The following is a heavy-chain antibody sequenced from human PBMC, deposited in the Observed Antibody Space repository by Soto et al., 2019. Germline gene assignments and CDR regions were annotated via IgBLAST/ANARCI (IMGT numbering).Heavy chain of an antibody. J-gene: IGHJ6*02. D-gene: IGHD2-15*01. CDR1: GYSFTSYW. Sequence: PGESLKISCKGSGYSFTSYWIGWVRQMPGKGLEWMGIIYPGDSDTRYSPSFQGQVTISADKSISTAYLQWSSLKASDTAMYNSPTFRAGATRAYCYYGMGSWDQETT. CDR2: IYPGDSDT. V-gene: IGHV5-51*01. CDR3: PTFRAGATRAYCYYGMGS.